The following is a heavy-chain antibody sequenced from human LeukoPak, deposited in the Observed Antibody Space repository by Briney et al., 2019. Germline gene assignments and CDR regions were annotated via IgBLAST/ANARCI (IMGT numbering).Heavy chain of an antibody. D-gene: IGHD1-26*01. CDR3: ASVGSSLIDY. Sequence: PGGSLRLSCAASGFTFSSYSMNWVRQAPGKGLEWVSSISSSSSYIYYADSVKGRFTISRDNAKNSLYLQMNNLRAEDTAVYYCASVGSSLIDYWGQGTLVTVSS. V-gene: IGHV3-21*01. J-gene: IGHJ4*02. CDR2: ISSSSSYI. CDR1: GFTFSSYS.